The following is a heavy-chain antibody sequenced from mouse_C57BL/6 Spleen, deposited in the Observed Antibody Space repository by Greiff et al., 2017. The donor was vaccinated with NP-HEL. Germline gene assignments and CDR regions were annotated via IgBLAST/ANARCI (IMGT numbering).Heavy chain of an antibody. V-gene: IGHV1-18*01. J-gene: IGHJ2*01. CDR3: ARSDLRSFDY. CDR2: INPNNGGT. D-gene: IGHD1-1*01. Sequence: EVKLVESGPELVKPGASVKIPCKASGYTFTDYNMDWVKQSHGKSLEWIGDINPNNGGTIYNQKFKGKATLTVDKSSSTAYMELRSLTSEDTAVYYCARSDLRSFDYWGQGTTLTVSS. CDR1: GYTFTDYN.